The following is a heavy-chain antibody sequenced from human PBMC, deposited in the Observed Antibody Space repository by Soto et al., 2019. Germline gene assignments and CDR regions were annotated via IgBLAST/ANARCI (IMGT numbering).Heavy chain of an antibody. J-gene: IGHJ4*02. CDR2: MSRSSRYI. V-gene: IGHV3-21*01. CDR1: GFTFNSYS. Sequence: EVQLVESGGGLVKPGGSLRLSCEASGFTFNSYSMNWVRQAPGKGLEWVSSMSRSSRYIYYADSVKGRFTISRDNARKSVYLQMNSLRAEDKAVDYCARDGGVAATLANYFDYWGQGTLVTVSS. D-gene: IGHD2-15*01. CDR3: ARDGGVAATLANYFDY.